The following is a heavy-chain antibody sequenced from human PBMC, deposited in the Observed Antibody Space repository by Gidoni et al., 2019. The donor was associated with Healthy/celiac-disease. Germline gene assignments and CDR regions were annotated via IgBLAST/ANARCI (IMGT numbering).Heavy chain of an antibody. V-gene: IGHV3-48*01. J-gene: IGHJ6*03. Sequence: EVQLVESGGGLVQPGGSLRLSCAASGFPFSSYSMNWVRQAPGKGLEWVSYISSSSSTIYYADSVKGRFTISRDNAKNSLYLQMNSLRAEDTAVYYCARDGVGVGTAYYYMDVWGKGTTVTVSS. CDR3: ARDGVGVGTAYYYMDV. CDR1: GFPFSSYS. CDR2: ISSSSSTI. D-gene: IGHD1-26*01.